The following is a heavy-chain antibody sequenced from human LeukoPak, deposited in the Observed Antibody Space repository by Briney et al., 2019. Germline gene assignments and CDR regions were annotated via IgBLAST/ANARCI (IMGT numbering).Heavy chain of an antibody. CDR3: ARIISVAAGSGWFDP. CDR1: GGSFSGYY. V-gene: IGHV4-4*07. CDR2: IHTSGRT. D-gene: IGHD6-19*01. J-gene: IGHJ5*02. Sequence: PSETLSLTCSVSGGSFSGYYWSWIRQPAGKGLEWIGRIHTSGRTSYNPSLKSRVTMSVDTSKNQLSLRLTSVTAADTAVYYCARIISVAAGSGWFDPWGQGTLVTVSS.